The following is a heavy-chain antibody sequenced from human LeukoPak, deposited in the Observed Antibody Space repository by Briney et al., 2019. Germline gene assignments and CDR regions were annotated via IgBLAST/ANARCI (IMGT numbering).Heavy chain of an antibody. J-gene: IGHJ3*02. V-gene: IGHV3-33*01. CDR3: ARENYDFWSGSDDAFDI. D-gene: IGHD3-3*01. CDR1: GFTFSSYG. CDR2: IWYDGSNK. Sequence: GGSLRLSCAASGFTFSSYGMHWVRQAPGKGLEWVAVIWYDGSNKYYADSVKGRFTVSRDNSKNTLYLQMNSLRAEDTAVYYCARENYDFWSGSDDAFDIWGQGTMVTVSS.